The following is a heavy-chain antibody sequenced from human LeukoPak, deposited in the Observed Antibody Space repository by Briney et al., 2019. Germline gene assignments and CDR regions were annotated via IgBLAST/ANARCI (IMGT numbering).Heavy chain of an antibody. CDR1: GGSISNYY. D-gene: IGHD6-13*01. J-gene: IGHJ4*02. V-gene: IGHV4-59*08. CDR2: IYRGST. CDR3: ARHAAISAAGTVPFDS. Sequence: SETLSLTCTVSGGSISNYYWSWIRQSPGKGLDWIGYIYRGSTNYNPSLKSRVTISVDTSKNQVSLKLTSATATDTAVYYCARHAAISAAGTVPFDSWGQGTLVTVSS.